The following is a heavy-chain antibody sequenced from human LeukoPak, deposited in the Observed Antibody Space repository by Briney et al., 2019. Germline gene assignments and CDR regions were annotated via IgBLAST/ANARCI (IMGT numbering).Heavy chain of an antibody. CDR1: GLTFINYA. V-gene: IGHV3-7*05. D-gene: IGHD2-2*02. Sequence: GGSLRLSCAASGLTFINYAMTWVRQAPGKGLEWVANIKQDGSEKHYVASVKGRFTISRDNAKNSLYLQMNSLRAEDTAVYYCARVGCTSTSCYTDSWGQGILVTVSS. CDR3: ARVGCTSTSCYTDS. J-gene: IGHJ5*01. CDR2: IKQDGSEK.